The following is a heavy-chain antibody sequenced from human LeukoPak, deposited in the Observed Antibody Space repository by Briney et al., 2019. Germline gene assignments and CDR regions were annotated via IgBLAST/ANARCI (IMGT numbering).Heavy chain of an antibody. J-gene: IGHJ4*02. Sequence: ASVKVSCKASGYSFTSYHMHWVRQAPGQGLEWMGIINPSGGSTSYAQKFQGRVTMTRDTSTSTVYMELSSLRSEDTAEYYCAREAITGTTGVFDYWGQGTLVTVSS. D-gene: IGHD1-7*01. CDR1: GYSFTSYH. CDR2: INPSGGST. CDR3: AREAITGTTGVFDY. V-gene: IGHV1-46*01.